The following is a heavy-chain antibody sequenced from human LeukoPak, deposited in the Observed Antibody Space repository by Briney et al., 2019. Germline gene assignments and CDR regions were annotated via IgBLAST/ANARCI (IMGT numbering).Heavy chain of an antibody. D-gene: IGHD6-19*01. CDR3: ARGGYSSGWYAIIAFDI. CDR1: GGSISSYY. Sequence: SETLSPTCTVSGGSISSYYWSWIRQPPGKGLEWIGEINHSGSTNYNPSLKSRVTISVDTSKNQFSLKLSSVTAADTAVYYCARGGYSSGWYAIIAFDIWGQGTMVTVSS. J-gene: IGHJ3*02. CDR2: INHSGST. V-gene: IGHV4-34*01.